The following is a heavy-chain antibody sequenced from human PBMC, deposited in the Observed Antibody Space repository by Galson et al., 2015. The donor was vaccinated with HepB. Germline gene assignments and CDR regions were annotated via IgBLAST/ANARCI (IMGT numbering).Heavy chain of an antibody. D-gene: IGHD3-10*01. CDR2: INHSGST. CDR1: GGSFSGYY. V-gene: IGHV4-34*01. J-gene: IGHJ6*02. Sequence: SETLSLTCAVYGGSFSGYYWSWIRQPPGKGLEWIGEINHSGSTNYNPSLKSRVTISVDTSKNQFSLKLSSVTAADTAVYYCARVRGTTMVRAFYGMDVWGQGTTVTVSS. CDR3: ARVRGTTMVRAFYGMDV.